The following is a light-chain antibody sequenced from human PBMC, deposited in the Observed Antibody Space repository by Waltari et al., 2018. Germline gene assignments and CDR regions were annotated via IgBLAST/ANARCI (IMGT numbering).Light chain of an antibody. CDR2: DAS. CDR3: QQRSNWPPL. J-gene: IGKJ2*01. CDR1: QSVSSY. V-gene: IGKV3-11*01. Sequence: EIVLTQSPATLSLSPGERATLSCRASQSVSSYLAWYQQKPGQAPRVLIYDASNRATGIPARFSGSGSGTDFTLTISSLEPEDFAVYYCQQRSNWPPLFGQGTKLEIK.